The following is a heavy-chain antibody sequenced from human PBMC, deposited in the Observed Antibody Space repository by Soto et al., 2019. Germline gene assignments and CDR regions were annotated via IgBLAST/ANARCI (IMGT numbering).Heavy chain of an antibody. CDR1: GYTFTSCA. CDR2: IDAGNGNT. CDR3: ARVRRSSGHYYGY. D-gene: IGHD3-22*01. Sequence: ASVKVSCKASGYTFTSCAMHWVRQAPGQRLEWMGWIDAGNGNTKYSQKFQGRVTITTDTSTSTAYMELSSLRSEDTAVYYCARVRRSSGHYYGYWGQGTPVTVSS. J-gene: IGHJ4*02. V-gene: IGHV1-3*01.